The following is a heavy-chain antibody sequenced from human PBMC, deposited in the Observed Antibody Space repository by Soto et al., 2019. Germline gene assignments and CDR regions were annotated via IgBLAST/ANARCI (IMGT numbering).Heavy chain of an antibody. J-gene: IGHJ5*02. D-gene: IGHD1-1*01. CDR2: VYHTGDT. V-gene: IGHV4-4*02. CDR1: GGTVASSHW. CDR3: AREIVTAGGNDYFDP. Sequence: QVQLQESGPRLVKPSGSLSLTCGVSGGTVASSHWWSWVRQSPGGWLEWIGTVYHTGDTNFNPSLQSRVTISVDKSNNQFSLRLNSLTAADTAVYFCAREIVTAGGNDYFDPWGPGTLVTVSS.